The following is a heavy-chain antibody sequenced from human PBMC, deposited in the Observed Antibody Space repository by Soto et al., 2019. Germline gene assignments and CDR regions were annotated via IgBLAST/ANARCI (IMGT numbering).Heavy chain of an antibody. Sequence: EVHLVESGGGLVKPGGSLRLSCAVSGFTFSSCTMNWVRQAPGKGLEWVSSISPSTSHIYYADSVKGRFTISRDNAKNLLFLQMNSLRAEDTAVYYCSGCSGGACHQNYGMDVWGQGTTVTVSS. V-gene: IGHV3-21*01. CDR3: SGCSGGACHQNYGMDV. CDR1: GFTFSSCT. J-gene: IGHJ6*02. D-gene: IGHD2-15*01. CDR2: ISPSTSHI.